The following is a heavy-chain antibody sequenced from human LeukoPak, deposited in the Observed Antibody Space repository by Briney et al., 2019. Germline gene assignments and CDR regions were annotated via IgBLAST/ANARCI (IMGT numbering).Heavy chain of an antibody. CDR1: GGSISSSSYY. Sequence: PSETLSLTCTVSGGSISSSSYYWGWIRQPPGKGLEWIGSIYYSGSTYYNPSLKSRVTISVDTSKNQFSLKLSSVTAADTAVYYCARVPVIVVGYYFDYWGQGTLVTVSS. CDR3: ARVPVIVVGYYFDY. CDR2: IYYSGST. D-gene: IGHD3-22*01. J-gene: IGHJ4*02. V-gene: IGHV4-39*07.